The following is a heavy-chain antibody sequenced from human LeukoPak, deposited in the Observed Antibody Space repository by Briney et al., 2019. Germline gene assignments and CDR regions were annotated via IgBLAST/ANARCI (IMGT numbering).Heavy chain of an antibody. V-gene: IGHV3-23*01. CDR2: ISGSGGST. CDR1: GFTFSSYA. Sequence: PGGSLRLSCAASGFTFSSYAMSWVRQAPGKGLEWVSAISGSGGSTYYADSVKGRFTISRDNSKNTLYVQMNSLRAEDTAVYYCAKELGSCSSTSCYYYFDSWGQGTLVTVSS. CDR3: AKELGSCSSTSCYYYFDS. D-gene: IGHD2-2*01. J-gene: IGHJ4*02.